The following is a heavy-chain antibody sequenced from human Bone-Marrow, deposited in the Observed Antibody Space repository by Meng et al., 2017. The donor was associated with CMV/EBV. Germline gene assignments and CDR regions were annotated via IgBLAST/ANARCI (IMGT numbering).Heavy chain of an antibody. Sequence: GGSLRLSCAASGFTFSSYGMHWVRQAPGKGLEWVAFIRYDGSNKYYADSVKGRFTISRDNSKNTLYLQMNSLRAEDTAVYYCAKAVLGRRYYYYGMDVWRQGTTVTVSS. CDR3: AKAVLGRRYYYYGMDV. CDR2: IRYDGSNK. D-gene: IGHD4/OR15-4a*01. CDR1: GFTFSSYG. J-gene: IGHJ6*02. V-gene: IGHV3-30*02.